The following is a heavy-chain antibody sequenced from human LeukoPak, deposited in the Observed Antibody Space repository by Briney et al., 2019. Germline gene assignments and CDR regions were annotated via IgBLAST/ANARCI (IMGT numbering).Heavy chain of an antibody. J-gene: IGHJ4*02. V-gene: IGHV3-11*01. Sequence: GGSLRLSCAASGFTFSDYYMSWIRQAPGKGLEWVSYISSSGTAVYYADSVKGRFTISRDNAKNSLYLQMSSLRAEDTAVYYCARAQTYYFDYWGQGTLVTVSS. CDR3: ARAQTYYFDY. CDR2: ISSSGTAV. CDR1: GFTFSDYY.